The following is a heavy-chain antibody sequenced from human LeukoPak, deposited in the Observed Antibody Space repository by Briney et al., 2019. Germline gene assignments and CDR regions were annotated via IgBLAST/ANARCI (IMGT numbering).Heavy chain of an antibody. CDR3: ASYSGYDLDYYYGMDV. J-gene: IGHJ6*02. D-gene: IGHD5-12*01. CDR1: GYTFTSYG. V-gene: IGHV1-18*01. CDR2: ISAYNGNT. Sequence: ASVKVSCKASGYTFTSYGISWVRQAPGQGLEWMGWISAYNGNTNYAQKLQGRVTMTTDTSTSTAYMELRSLRSDDTAVYYCASYSGYDLDYYYGMDVWGQGTTVTVSS.